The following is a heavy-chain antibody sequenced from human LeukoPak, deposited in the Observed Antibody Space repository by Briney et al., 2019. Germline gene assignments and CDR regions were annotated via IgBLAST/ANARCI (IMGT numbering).Heavy chain of an antibody. CDR2: IYHSGST. CDR3: ARHPMVRGVIIKFDP. V-gene: IGHV4-38-2*01. Sequence: KPSETLSLTCAVSGYSISSGYYWGWIRQPPGKGLEWIGSIYHSGSTYYNPSLKGRVTISVDTSKNQFSLKLSSVTAADTAVYYCARHPMVRGVIIKFDPWGQGTLVTVSS. D-gene: IGHD3-10*01. CDR1: GYSISSGYY. J-gene: IGHJ5*02.